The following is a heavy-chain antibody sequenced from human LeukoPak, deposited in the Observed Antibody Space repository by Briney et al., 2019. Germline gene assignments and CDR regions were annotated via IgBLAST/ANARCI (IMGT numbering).Heavy chain of an antibody. CDR2: IRYDGSSK. CDR1: GFTFRSYG. J-gene: IGHJ4*02. Sequence: GGSLRLSCAASGFTFRSYGMHWVRQAPGKGLELVAFIRYDGSSKYYADSVKGRFTISRDNSKNTLYLQMNSLRVEDTAVYYCAKDQDLYCSGGSCYSTLDYWGQGTLVTVSS. V-gene: IGHV3-30*02. CDR3: AKDQDLYCSGGSCYSTLDY. D-gene: IGHD2-15*01.